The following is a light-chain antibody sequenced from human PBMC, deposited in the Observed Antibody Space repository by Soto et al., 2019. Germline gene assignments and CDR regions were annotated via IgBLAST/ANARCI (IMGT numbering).Light chain of an antibody. Sequence: DIQMTQSPSSLSASVGDRVTITCRASQSISSYLNWYQQKPGKAPKLLIYAASSLQSWVPSRFSGISSGTDFTLTTSTLQPEDFATYDCQQTYSIPTTFDPGTKVDI. V-gene: IGKV1-39*01. CDR3: QQTYSIPTT. J-gene: IGKJ3*01. CDR1: QSISSY. CDR2: AAS.